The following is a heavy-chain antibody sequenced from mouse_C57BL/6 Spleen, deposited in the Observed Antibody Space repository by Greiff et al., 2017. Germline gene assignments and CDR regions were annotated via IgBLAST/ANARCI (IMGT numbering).Heavy chain of an antibody. CDR1: GYTFTSYW. CDR3: ARWGGAQVPYYYAMDY. Sequence: QVQLQQPGAELVMPGASVKLSCKASGYTFTSYWMHWVKQRPGQGLEWIGEIDPSDSYTNYNQKFKGKSTLTVDKSSSTAYMQLSSLTSEDFAVYYCARWGGAQVPYYYAMDYWGQGTSVTVSS. CDR2: IDPSDSYT. V-gene: IGHV1-69*01. J-gene: IGHJ4*01. D-gene: IGHD3-2*02.